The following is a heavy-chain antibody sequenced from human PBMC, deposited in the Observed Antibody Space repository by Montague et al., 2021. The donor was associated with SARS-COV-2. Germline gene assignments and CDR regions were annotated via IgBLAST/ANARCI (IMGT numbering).Heavy chain of an antibody. V-gene: IGHV4-4*07. D-gene: IGHD3-22*01. Sequence: SETRSLTCTVSGGSTNNYYWGWIRQPAGKGLEWIGRIHASGVSTYNPSLETRVTMSVDTSKNQFSLKLSSVTAADTAVYYCARGRFYYDSGELGSWGQGTLVTVSS. CDR3: ARGRFYYDSGELGS. J-gene: IGHJ5*02. CDR2: IHASGVS. CDR1: GGSTNNYY.